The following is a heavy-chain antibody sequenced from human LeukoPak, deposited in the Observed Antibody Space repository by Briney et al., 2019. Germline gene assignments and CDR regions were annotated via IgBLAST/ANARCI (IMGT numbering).Heavy chain of an antibody. D-gene: IGHD3-3*01. Sequence: GGSLRLSCAASGFTFDDYAMHWVRQAPGKGLEWVSGISWNSGSIDYADSVKGRFTISRDNAKNSLYLQMNSLRAEDMALYYCAKAPSYDFWSGPYYFDYWGQGTLVTVSS. J-gene: IGHJ4*02. CDR2: ISWNSGSI. CDR1: GFTFDDYA. V-gene: IGHV3-9*03. CDR3: AKAPSYDFWSGPYYFDY.